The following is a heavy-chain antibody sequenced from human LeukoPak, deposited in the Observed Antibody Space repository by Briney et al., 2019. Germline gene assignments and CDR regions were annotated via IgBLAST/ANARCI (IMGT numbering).Heavy chain of an antibody. D-gene: IGHD3-3*01. CDR2: ISSSGSTI. V-gene: IGHV3-11*01. J-gene: IGHJ4*02. CDR1: GFTFSDYY. CDR3: ARDWNYDFWSGYSQDY. Sequence: GGSLRLSCAASGFTFSDYYMSWIRQAPGKGLEWVSYISSSGSTIYYADSVKGRFTISRDNAKNSLYLQMNSLRAEDTAVYYCARDWNYDFWSGYSQDYWGQGTLVTVSS.